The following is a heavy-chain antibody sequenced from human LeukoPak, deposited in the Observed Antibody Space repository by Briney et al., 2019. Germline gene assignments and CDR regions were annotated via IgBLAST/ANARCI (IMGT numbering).Heavy chain of an antibody. CDR2: MNPNSGNT. J-gene: IGHJ5*02. Sequence: ASVKVSCKASGYTFTSHDINWVRQATGQGLEWTGWMNPNSGNTGYAQKFQGRVTMTRDISTNTAHMELRSLRSEDTAVYYCARGVNSSPRNWFDPWGQGTPVTVSS. D-gene: IGHD6-6*01. CDR3: ARGVNSSPRNWFDP. V-gene: IGHV1-8*01. CDR1: GYTFTSHD.